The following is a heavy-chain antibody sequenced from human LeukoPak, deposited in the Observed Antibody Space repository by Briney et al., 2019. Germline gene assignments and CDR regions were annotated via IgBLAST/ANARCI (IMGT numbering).Heavy chain of an antibody. D-gene: IGHD7-27*01. Sequence: SQTLSLTCTVSGGSISSGSYYWSWIRQPAGKGLEWIGRIYTSGSTNYNPSLKSRVTMSVDTSKNQFSLKLSSVTAADTAVYYCAREPLGQPLDYWGQGTLVTVSS. CDR1: GGSISSGSYY. J-gene: IGHJ4*02. CDR3: AREPLGQPLDY. V-gene: IGHV4-61*02. CDR2: IYTSGST.